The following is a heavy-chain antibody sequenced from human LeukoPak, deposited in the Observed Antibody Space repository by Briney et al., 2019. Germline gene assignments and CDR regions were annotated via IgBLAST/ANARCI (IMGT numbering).Heavy chain of an antibody. J-gene: IGHJ4*02. Sequence: GRSLRLSCAASGFTFDDYAMHWVRQAPGKGLEWVSGISWNSGSIGYADSVKGRFTISRDNAKNSLYLQMNSLRAEDTALYYCAKDRRYDSSGYYDYWGQGTLVTVSS. CDR1: GFTFDDYA. CDR3: AKDRRYDSSGYYDY. CDR2: ISWNSGSI. V-gene: IGHV3-9*01. D-gene: IGHD3-22*01.